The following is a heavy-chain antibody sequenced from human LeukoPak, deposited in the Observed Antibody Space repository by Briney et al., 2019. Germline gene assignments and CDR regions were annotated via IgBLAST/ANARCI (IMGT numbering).Heavy chain of an antibody. D-gene: IGHD2-15*01. V-gene: IGHV3-33*06. CDR1: GFTFSSYG. CDR3: AKEAGYCSGGSCPYYFDY. CDR2: IWYDGSNK. Sequence: PARSLRLSCAASGFTFSSYGMHWVRQAPGKGLEWVAGIWYDGSNKYYADSVKGRFTISRDNSKNTLYLQMNSLRAEDTAVYYCAKEAGYCSGGSCPYYFDYWGQGTLVTVSS. J-gene: IGHJ4*02.